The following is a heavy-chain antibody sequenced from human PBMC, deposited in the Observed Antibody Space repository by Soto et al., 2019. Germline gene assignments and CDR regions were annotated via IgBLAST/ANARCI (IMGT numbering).Heavy chain of an antibody. D-gene: IGHD6-13*01. V-gene: IGHV4-31*03. CDR3: ARDLVATSGTFDD. Sequence: QVQLQESGPGLVKPSQTLSLTCTVSGGSINNGGYYWSWIRQHPGKGLEWIGYIYSSGSTYYSPSLKSRLXKSRDXXKNQFSLQLSSVTAADTAVYCCARDLVATSGTFDDWGQGTLVTVSS. J-gene: IGHJ4*02. CDR2: IYSSGST. CDR1: GGSINNGGYY.